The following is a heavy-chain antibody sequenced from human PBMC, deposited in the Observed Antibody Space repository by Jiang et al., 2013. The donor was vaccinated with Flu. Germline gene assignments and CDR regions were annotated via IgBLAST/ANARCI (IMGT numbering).Heavy chain of an antibody. CDR2: IYWNDDK. CDR3: AHRPGDYDYVWRSCGWFDP. J-gene: IGHJ5*02. CDR1: GFSLSTSGVG. D-gene: IGHD3-16*01. V-gene: IGHV2-5*01. Sequence: KPTQTLTLTCTFSGFSLSTSGVGVDWIRQPPGKALEWLALIYWNDDKRYSPSLKSRLTITKDTSKNQVVLTMTNMDPVDTATYYCAHRPGDYDYVWRSCGWFDPWGQGTLVTVSS.